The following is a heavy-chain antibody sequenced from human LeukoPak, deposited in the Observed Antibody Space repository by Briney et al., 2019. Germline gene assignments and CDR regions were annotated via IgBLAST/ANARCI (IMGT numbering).Heavy chain of an antibody. CDR2: NLPIFGTA. CDR1: GGTFSSYA. J-gene: IGHJ5*02. Sequence: SVNLSFKASGGTFSSYAISWVRQAPGQGLGWMGGNLPIFGTANDAQKFQGRVTITTDESTSTAYMDVSSLRSEDTAVYYSARQSNYFDWFDTWGQGTLVSVSS. CDR3: ARQSNYFDWFDT. D-gene: IGHD4-11*01. V-gene: IGHV1-69*05.